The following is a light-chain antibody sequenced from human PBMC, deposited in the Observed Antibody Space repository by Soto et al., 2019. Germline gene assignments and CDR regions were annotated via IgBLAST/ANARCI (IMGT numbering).Light chain of an antibody. CDR3: QQYDSSPHT. CDR1: QSVSSSQ. CDR2: GAS. V-gene: IGKV3-20*01. J-gene: IGKJ2*01. Sequence: EIVLTQSPGTLSLSPGESATLSCRASQSVSSSQVAWYQQKPGQAPRLLIYGASSRATGIPDRFSGVGSETDFTLTISRLEPEDFAVYYCQQYDSSPHTFGRGTKLEIK.